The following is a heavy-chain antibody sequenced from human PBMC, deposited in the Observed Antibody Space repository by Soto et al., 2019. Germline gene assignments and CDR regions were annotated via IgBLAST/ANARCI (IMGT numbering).Heavy chain of an antibody. J-gene: IGHJ5*02. CDR3: ARAHYDITGTPFDP. V-gene: IGHV4-31*03. CDR1: GGSISSGGYY. Sequence: SETLSLTCTVSGGSISSGGYYWSWIRQHPGKGLEWIGYIYYSGSTYYNPSLKSRVTISVDTSKNQFSLKLSSVTAADTAVYYCARAHYDITGTPFDPWGQGTLVTVSS. D-gene: IGHD1-7*01. CDR2: IYYSGST.